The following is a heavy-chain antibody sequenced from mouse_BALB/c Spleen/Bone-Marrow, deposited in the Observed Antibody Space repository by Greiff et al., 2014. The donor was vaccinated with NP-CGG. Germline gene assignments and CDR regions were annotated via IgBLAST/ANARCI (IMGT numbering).Heavy chain of an antibody. CDR3: ARFPMDY. J-gene: IGHJ4*01. CDR1: GFTFTDYY. V-gene: IGHV7-3*02. CDR2: IRNKAYGYTT. Sequence: EVQLVESGGGLVQPGGSLRLSCTTSGFTFTDYYMSWVRQPPGKALEWLVFIRNKAYGYTTEYSASVRGRFTISRDNSQSILYLQMNALKAEDSATYYCARFPMDYGGQGTSFTASS.